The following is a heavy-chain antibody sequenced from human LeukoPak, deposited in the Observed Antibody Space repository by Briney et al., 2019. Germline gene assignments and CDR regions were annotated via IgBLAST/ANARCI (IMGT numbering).Heavy chain of an antibody. J-gene: IGHJ3*02. CDR1: GFTFSSYS. D-gene: IGHD3-22*01. V-gene: IGHV3-21*01. CDR3: ARDGKLDYYDSSGYYYLSDAFDI. CDR2: ISNSSSYI. Sequence: GGTLRLSCAASGFTFSSYSMNWVRQAPGKGLEWVSSISNSSSYIYYTDPVKRGYHIYRDNAKNTLYLKMNSLRADDTAVYYCARDGKLDYYDSSGYYYLSDAFDIWGQGTMVTVSS.